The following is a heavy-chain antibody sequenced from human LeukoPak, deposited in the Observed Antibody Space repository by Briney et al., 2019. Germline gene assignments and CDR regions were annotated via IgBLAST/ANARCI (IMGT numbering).Heavy chain of an antibody. J-gene: IGHJ4*02. CDR2: IYPRDSDT. CDR1: GYTFTHQW. CDR3: ARHSDVVGAI. D-gene: IGHD3-16*01. Sequence: GESLKISCEASGYTFTHQWIGWVREMPGTGLEWVGIIYPRDSDTIYSPSFQGHVTISADTSINTAYLEWRSLEASDTAMYYCARHSDVVGAIWGQGTQVTVSS. V-gene: IGHV5-51*01.